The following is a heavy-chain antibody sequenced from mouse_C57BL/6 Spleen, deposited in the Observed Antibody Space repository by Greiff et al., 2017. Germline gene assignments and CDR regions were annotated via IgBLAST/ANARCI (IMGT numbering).Heavy chain of an antibody. CDR2: ISSGSDYI. Sequence: DVLLVESGEGLVKPGGSLKLSCAASGFTFSSYAMSWVRQTPEKRLEWVAYISSGSDYIYYADTVKGRFTISRDNARNTLYLQMSRLKSEDTAMYYCTRVGDGGFAYWGQGTLVTVSA. CDR3: TRVGDGGFAY. D-gene: IGHD3-3*01. J-gene: IGHJ3*01. V-gene: IGHV5-9-1*02. CDR1: GFTFSSYA.